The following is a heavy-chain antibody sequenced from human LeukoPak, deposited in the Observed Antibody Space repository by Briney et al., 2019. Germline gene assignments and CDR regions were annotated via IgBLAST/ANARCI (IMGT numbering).Heavy chain of an antibody. J-gene: IGHJ3*02. CDR2: IRSKVHGGTT. V-gene: IGHV3-49*03. CDR3: TRESGWADYNNHAFNI. Sequence: GGSLRLSCTASGFIFGDYAMNWFRQAPGQGLEWVSFIRSKVHGGTTEYAASVKGRFIISRDDSKSIAYLQMSSLKTEDTAVYYCTRESGWADYNNHAFNIWGQGTMVTVSS. CDR1: GFIFGDYA. D-gene: IGHD4-11*01.